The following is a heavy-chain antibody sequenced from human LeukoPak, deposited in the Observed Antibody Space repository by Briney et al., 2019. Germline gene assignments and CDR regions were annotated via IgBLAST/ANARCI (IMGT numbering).Heavy chain of an antibody. CDR3: ARGYYNPDY. CDR1: GGSISSGGYY. D-gene: IGHD5-24*01. V-gene: IGHV4-61*08. Sequence: PSQTLSLTCTVSGGSISSGGYYWSWIRQPPGEGLEWIGYIYYSGGTYYSPSLKRRVTISVDTSKNQFSLRLSSVTAADTAVYYCARGYYNPDYWGQGTLVTVSS. J-gene: IGHJ4*02. CDR2: IYYSGGT.